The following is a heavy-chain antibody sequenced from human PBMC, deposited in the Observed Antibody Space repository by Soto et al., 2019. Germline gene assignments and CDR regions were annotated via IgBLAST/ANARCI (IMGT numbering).Heavy chain of an antibody. D-gene: IGHD2-2*01. V-gene: IGHV3-23*01. J-gene: IGHJ4*02. CDR1: GFTFSSYA. Sequence: EVQLLESGGGLVQPGGSLRLSCAASGFTFSSYAMSWVRQAPGKGLEWVSAISGSGGSTYHADSVKGRLTISRDNSKNTLYLQMNSLRAEDTAVYYCAKLGERGVPARQVDYWGQGTLVTVSS. CDR2: ISGSGGST. CDR3: AKLGERGVPARQVDY.